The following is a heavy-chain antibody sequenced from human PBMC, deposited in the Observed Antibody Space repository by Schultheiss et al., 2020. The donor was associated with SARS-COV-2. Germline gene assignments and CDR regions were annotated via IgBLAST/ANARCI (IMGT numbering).Heavy chain of an antibody. J-gene: IGHJ6*02. V-gene: IGHV3-30*01. CDR1: GFTFSSYA. CDR2: ISYDGSNK. D-gene: IGHD6-13*01. CDR3: AKWSSSSFYYYGMDV. Sequence: GGSLRLSCAASGFTFSSYAMSWVRQAPGKGLEWVAVISYDGSNKYYADSVKGRFTISRDNSKNTLYLQMNSLRAEDTAVYYCAKWSSSSFYYYGMDVWGQGTTVTVSS.